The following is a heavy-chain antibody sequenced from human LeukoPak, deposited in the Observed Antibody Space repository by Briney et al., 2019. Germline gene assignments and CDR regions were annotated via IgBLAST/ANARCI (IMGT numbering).Heavy chain of an antibody. V-gene: IGHV1-69*04. D-gene: IGHD3-22*01. CDR2: IIPILGIT. CDR3: ASFYYDSSGYDAFDI. J-gene: IGHJ3*02. CDR1: GGTFNNYA. Sequence: SVKVSCKASGGTFNNYAINWVRQAPGQGLEWMGRIIPILGITNYAQKFQGRVTITADKSTSTAYMELSSLRSEDMAVYSCASFYYDSSGYDAFDIWGQGTMVTVSS.